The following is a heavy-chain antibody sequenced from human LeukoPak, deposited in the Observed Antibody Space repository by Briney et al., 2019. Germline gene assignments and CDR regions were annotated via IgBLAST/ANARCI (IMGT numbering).Heavy chain of an antibody. CDR2: MNPNSGNT. D-gene: IGHD6-6*01. J-gene: IGHJ4*02. CDR3: ARGAYSSSSSFDY. Sequence: ASVKVSCKASGYTFTGYYMHWVRQATGQGLEWMGWMNPNSGNTGYAQKFQGRVTITRNTSISTAYMELSSLRSEDTAVYYCARGAYSSSSSFDYWGQGTLVTVSS. V-gene: IGHV1-8*03. CDR1: GYTFTGYY.